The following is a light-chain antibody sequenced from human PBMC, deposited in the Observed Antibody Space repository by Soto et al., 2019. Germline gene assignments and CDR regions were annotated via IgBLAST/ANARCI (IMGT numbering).Light chain of an antibody. J-gene: IGKJ3*01. CDR1: QTVCSSC. CDR3: QQYGSSPGFS. Sequence: EIVLTQSPGTLSLSPGERATLSCRASQTVCSSCLAWYQQKPGQAPRLLISGASNRATGIPDRFSGSGSGTDFTLTISRPEPEDFAVYYCQQYGSSPGFSFGPGTKVEIK. CDR2: GAS. V-gene: IGKV3-20*01.